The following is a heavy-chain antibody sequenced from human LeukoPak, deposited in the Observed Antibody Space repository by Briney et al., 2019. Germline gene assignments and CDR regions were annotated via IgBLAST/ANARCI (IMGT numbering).Heavy chain of an antibody. CDR1: GGSISSGGYY. D-gene: IGHD2-8*01. Sequence: SETLSLTCTVSGGSISSGGYYWSWIRQHPGKGLEWIGCIYYSGSTYYNPSLKSRVTISVDTSKNQFSLKLSSVTAADTAVYYCARLGAQWYYFDYWGQGTLVTVSS. J-gene: IGHJ4*02. CDR3: ARLGAQWYYFDY. V-gene: IGHV4-31*03. CDR2: IYYSGST.